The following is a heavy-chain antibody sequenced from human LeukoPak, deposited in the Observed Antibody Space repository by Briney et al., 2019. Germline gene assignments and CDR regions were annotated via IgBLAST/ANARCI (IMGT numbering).Heavy chain of an antibody. CDR2: VYSTGTP. Sequence: SETLSLTCSVSGDSISRRSSYWTWIRQPAGRGLEWIGRVYSTGTPNYNPSLKSRVTISLDTSKNQFSQKLSSVTAADTAVYYCARDESHSSGWYAEGGFDYWGQGTLVTVSS. J-gene: IGHJ4*02. CDR3: ARDESHSSGWYAEGGFDY. CDR1: GDSISRRSSY. D-gene: IGHD6-19*01. V-gene: IGHV4-61*02.